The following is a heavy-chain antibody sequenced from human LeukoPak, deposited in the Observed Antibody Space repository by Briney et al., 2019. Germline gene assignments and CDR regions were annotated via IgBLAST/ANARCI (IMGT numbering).Heavy chain of an antibody. CDR1: GGSVSXXXXY. D-gene: IGHD4-17*01. J-gene: IGHJ4*02. CDR3: ARNDYGDYPDY. Sequence: PSETLSLTCTVSGGSVSXXXXYWSWIRQPPRXXXEWIGYIYYSGSTNYNPSLKSRVTISVDTSKNQFSLKLSSVTAADTAVYYCARNDYGDYPDYWGQGTLVTVSS. V-gene: IGHV4-61*01. CDR2: IYYSGST.